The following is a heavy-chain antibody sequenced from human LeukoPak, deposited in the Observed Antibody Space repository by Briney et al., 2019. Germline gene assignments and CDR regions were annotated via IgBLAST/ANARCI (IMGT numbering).Heavy chain of an antibody. V-gene: IGHV4-39*02. CDR3: ARDGSSFYYYYGMDV. CDR1: GGSISSSSYY. D-gene: IGHD6-6*01. J-gene: IGHJ6*02. Sequence: KPSETLSLTCTVSGGSISSSSYYWGWIRQPPGKGLEWIGSIYYSGSTYYNPSLKSRVTISVDTSKNQFSLKLSSVTAADTAVYYCARDGSSFYYYYGMDVWGQGTTVTVSS. CDR2: IYYSGST.